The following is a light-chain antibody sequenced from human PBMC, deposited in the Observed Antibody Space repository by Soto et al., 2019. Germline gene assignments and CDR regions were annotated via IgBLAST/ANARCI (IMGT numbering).Light chain of an antibody. CDR2: SAS. CDR1: QYVSTD. V-gene: IGKV3-15*01. Sequence: EVVMTQSPATLSVSPGEGVTLSCRASQYVSTDLAWYQQKPGQAPRLLIYSASLRASDIPDRFSGSGSGTEVTLTISSLQSEDFAVYYCQQYKKWPPLTFGGGTKVEIK. CDR3: QQYKKWPPLT. J-gene: IGKJ4*01.